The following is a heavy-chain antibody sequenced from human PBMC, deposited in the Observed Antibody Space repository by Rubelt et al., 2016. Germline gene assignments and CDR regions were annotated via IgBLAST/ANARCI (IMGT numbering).Heavy chain of an antibody. D-gene: IGHD1/OR15-1a*01. J-gene: IGHJ3*02. CDR2: INPSGGST. CDR1: GYTFTSYY. CDR3: ARNNIIRGNDAFDI. V-gene: IGHV1-46*03. Sequence: QVQLVQSGAEVKKPGASVKVSCKASGYTFTSYYMHWVRQAPGQGLEWMGIINPSGGSTSYALNVQGRLTVTRDTSASAVYMELGSLRSEDTAVYYCARNNIIRGNDAFDIGGQGTMVTVSS.